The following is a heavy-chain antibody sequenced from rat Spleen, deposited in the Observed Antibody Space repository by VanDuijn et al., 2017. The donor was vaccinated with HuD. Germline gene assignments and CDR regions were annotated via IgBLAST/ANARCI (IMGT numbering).Heavy chain of an antibody. J-gene: IGHJ4*01. Sequence: VQLVESGGGLVQPGKSLKLSCSASGFTFSSYLMHWIRQAPGKGLDWVAYISSSSGTVYADAVKGRFTISRDNAKNTLYLQINSLRSEDTAIYYCARNDYPGITGVMDAWGQGASVTVSS. CDR2: ISSSSGT. CDR3: ARNDYPGITGVMDA. D-gene: IGHD1-4*01. CDR1: GFTFSSYL. V-gene: IGHV5-62*01.